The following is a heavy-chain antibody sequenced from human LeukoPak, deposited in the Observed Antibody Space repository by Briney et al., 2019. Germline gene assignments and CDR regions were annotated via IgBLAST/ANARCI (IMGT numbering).Heavy chain of an antibody. Sequence: GASVKVSCKATGYIFTSYGISWVRQAPGQGLEWMGWSSGHNGKTKSEQKFQGRVTVTTDTSTTTAYLELRSLRLDDTAVYYCARDQGYYYGMDVWGQGTTVTVSS. V-gene: IGHV1-18*01. CDR3: ARDQGYYYGMDV. CDR2: SSGHNGKT. J-gene: IGHJ6*02. CDR1: GYIFTSYG.